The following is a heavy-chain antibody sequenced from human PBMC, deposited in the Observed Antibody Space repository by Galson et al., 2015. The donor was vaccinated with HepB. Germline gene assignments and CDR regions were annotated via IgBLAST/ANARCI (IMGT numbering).Heavy chain of an antibody. V-gene: IGHV3-48*02. D-gene: IGHD4-23*01. CDR3: ARSGYGGNSGYAAFDV. CDR2: ISGSSSTI. Sequence: SLRLSCAASEFTFSSYSMNWVRQAPGKGLGWVSYISGSSSTIYYADSVKGRFTISRDNAKNSLYLQMNSLRDEDTAVYYCARSGYGGNSGYAAFDVWGQGTMVTVSS. J-gene: IGHJ3*01. CDR1: EFTFSSYS.